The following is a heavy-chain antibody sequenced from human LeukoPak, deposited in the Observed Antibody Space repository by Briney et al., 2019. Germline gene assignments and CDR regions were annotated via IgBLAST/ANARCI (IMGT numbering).Heavy chain of an antibody. CDR2: ISYDGSNK. D-gene: IGHD2-21*01. CDR1: GFTFSSYG. CDR3: ARAGGDWPPHAFDI. Sequence: GGSLRLSCAASGFTFSSYGMHWVRQAPGKGLEWVAVISYDGSNKYNADSVKGRFTISRDNSKNTLYLQMNSLRAEDTAVYYCARAGGDWPPHAFDIWGQGTMVTVSS. V-gene: IGHV3-30*03. J-gene: IGHJ3*02.